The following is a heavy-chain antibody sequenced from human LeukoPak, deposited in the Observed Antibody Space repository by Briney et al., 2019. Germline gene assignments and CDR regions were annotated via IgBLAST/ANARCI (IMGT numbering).Heavy chain of an antibody. V-gene: IGHV3-23*01. J-gene: IGHJ4*02. D-gene: IGHD2-15*01. CDR1: GFTFSSYA. CDR3: AKQRSEVVVAATNY. CDR2: ITGGGDTT. Sequence: GGSLRLSCAASGFTFSSYAMTWVRHAPGKGLEGGSSITGGGDTTYYADSVRGRFTISRDNSKNTLYLQTNSLRAEDTAVYYCAKQRSEVVVAATNYWGPGTLVTVSS.